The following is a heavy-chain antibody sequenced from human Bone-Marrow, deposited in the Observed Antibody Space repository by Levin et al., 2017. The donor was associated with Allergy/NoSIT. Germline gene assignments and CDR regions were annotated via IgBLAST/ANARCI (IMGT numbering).Heavy chain of an antibody. CDR3: ARVFYYRLLWTTAWYFDL. J-gene: IGHJ2*01. D-gene: IGHD2-2*01. Sequence: GESLKISCAASGFTFSSYSMNWVRQAPGKGLEWVSYISSSSSTIYYADSVKGRFTISRDNAKNSLYLQMNSLRAEDTAVYYCARVFYYRLLWTTAWYFDLWGRGTLVTVSS. CDR1: GFTFSSYS. V-gene: IGHV3-48*01. CDR2: ISSSSSTI.